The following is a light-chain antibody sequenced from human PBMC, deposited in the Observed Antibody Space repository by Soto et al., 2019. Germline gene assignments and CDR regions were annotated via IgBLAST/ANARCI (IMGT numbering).Light chain of an antibody. V-gene: IGKV3-15*01. CDR2: DTS. J-gene: IGKJ5*01. CDR1: QSVYTY. CDR3: QQYNNWPPIT. Sequence: EVVLTQSPATVSLAPGERATLSCRASQSVYTYLAWYQQKPGQAPRLLIYDTSTRATGIPARFSGSGSGTEFTLTISSLQSEDFAVYYCQQYNNWPPITFGQGTRLEI.